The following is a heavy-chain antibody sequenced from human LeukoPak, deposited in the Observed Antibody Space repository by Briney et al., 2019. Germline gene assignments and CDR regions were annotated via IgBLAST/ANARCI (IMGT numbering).Heavy chain of an antibody. CDR2: IVGEGSNA. J-gene: IGHJ4*02. Sequence: PGGSLRLSCAASGFTSSTYGMQWVRQAPSKGLEWVAVIVGEGSNAHYGDSVRGRFTVSRDNSKNTLYLQMNSLRAEDTAVYYCARDSISGDNSRDYWGRGTLVTVSS. D-gene: IGHD7-27*01. CDR3: ARDSISGDNSRDY. V-gene: IGHV3-33*05. CDR1: GFTSSTYG.